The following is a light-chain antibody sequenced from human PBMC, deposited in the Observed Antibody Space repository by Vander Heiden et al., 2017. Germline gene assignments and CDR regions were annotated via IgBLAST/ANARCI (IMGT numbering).Light chain of an antibody. CDR2: DAS. V-gene: IGKV3-11*01. CDR1: QSVSSY. Sequence: EIVLTQSPPTPSSSPGERATLPCRAGQSVSSYLAWYQQKPGQAPRLLIYDASNRATGIPARFSGSGSGTDFTLTISSLEPEDFAVYYCQQRSNWPSTFGGGTKVEIK. CDR3: QQRSNWPST. J-gene: IGKJ4*01.